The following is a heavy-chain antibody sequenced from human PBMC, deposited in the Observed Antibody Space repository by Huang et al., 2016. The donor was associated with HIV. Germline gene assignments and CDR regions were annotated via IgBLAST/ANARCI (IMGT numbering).Heavy chain of an antibody. V-gene: IGHV4-39*01. D-gene: IGHD3-10*01. Sequence: QLQLQESGPGLVKPSETLSLTCTVSGGSIRSDNYYWGWIRQPPGKGLEWIGSIYYSGSTYYNPSLKSRVTRTWDTSKNKFSLKMMSVTAAETAVYYCARLPGSITMIRGVITDPYWGQGTLVTVSS. CDR1: GGSIRSDNYY. CDR2: IYYSGST. J-gene: IGHJ4*02. CDR3: ARLPGSITMIRGVITDPY.